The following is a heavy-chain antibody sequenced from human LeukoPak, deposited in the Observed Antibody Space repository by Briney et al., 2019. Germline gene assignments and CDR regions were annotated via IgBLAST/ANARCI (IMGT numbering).Heavy chain of an antibody. CDR2: IFYRGST. D-gene: IGHD3-3*02. CDR3: ARLAREYFQY. V-gene: IGHV4-59*13. J-gene: IGHJ1*01. Sequence: PSETLSLTCTVSGGSISDYYWYWIRRPPGKGLEWIGSIFYRGSTNYNPSLKSRVTMSVDTSQNQFSLKVNSVTAADTAVYYCARLAREYFQYWGQGALVTVSS. CDR1: GGSISDYY.